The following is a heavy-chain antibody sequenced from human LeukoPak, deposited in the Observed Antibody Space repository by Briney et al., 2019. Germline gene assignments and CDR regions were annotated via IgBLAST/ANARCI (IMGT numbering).Heavy chain of an antibody. V-gene: IGHV4-39*07. D-gene: IGHD6-13*01. CDR1: GGSISSSSYY. CDR2: IYYSGST. Sequence: PSETLSLTCTVSGGSISSSSYYWGWIRQPPGKGLEWIGSIYYSGSTYYNPSLKSRVTISVDTSKNQFSLKLSSVTAADTAVYYCARSEYIAAAEDWFDPWGQGTLVTVSS. J-gene: IGHJ5*02. CDR3: ARSEYIAAAEDWFDP.